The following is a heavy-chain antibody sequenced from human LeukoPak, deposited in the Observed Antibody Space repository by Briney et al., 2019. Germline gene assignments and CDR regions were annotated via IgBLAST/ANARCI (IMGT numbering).Heavy chain of an antibody. CDR2: IWYDGSNK. D-gene: IGHD6-19*01. CDR1: GFTFSSYG. J-gene: IGHJ6*02. CDR3: ARDIVVWSVAGPYYYYYGMDV. V-gene: IGHV3-33*01. Sequence: PGRSLRLSCAASGFTFSSYGMHWVRQAPGKGLEWVAVIWYDGSNKYYADSVKGRFTISRDNSKNTLYLQMNSLRAEDTAVYYCARDIVVWSVAGPYYYYYGMDVWGQGTTVTVSS.